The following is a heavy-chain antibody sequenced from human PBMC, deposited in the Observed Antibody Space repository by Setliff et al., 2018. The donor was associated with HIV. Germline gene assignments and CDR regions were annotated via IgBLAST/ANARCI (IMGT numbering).Heavy chain of an antibody. CDR1: GGFISTYY. V-gene: IGHV4-59*04. D-gene: IGHD3-10*01. CDR3: ATYADRESNRFDP. J-gene: IGHJ5*02. CDR2: IYHSGST. Sequence: LSLTCTVSGGFISTYYWSWIRQPPGKGLEWIGSIYHSGSTYYNPSLKSRVTISVDTSKNQFSLKLSSVTAADTAVYYCATYADRESNRFDPWGQGILVTVSS.